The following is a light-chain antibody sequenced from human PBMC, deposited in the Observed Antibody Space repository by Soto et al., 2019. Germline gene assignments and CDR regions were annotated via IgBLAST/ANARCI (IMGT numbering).Light chain of an antibody. CDR2: AGS. V-gene: IGKV1-9*01. CDR1: QGISSD. Sequence: DIQLTQSPSFLSASVGDRVTITCRASQGISSDLAWCQQKPGKAPKLLIYAGSTLESAVPSRFSGSGSGTEFTLTISSLQPEDFATYYCQQLNSYPLTFGGGTKVDIK. CDR3: QQLNSYPLT. J-gene: IGKJ4*01.